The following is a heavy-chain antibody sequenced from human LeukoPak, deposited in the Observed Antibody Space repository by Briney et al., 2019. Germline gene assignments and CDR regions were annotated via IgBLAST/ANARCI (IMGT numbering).Heavy chain of an antibody. J-gene: IGHJ4*02. D-gene: IGHD2-2*01. CDR3: ARDPGYCSSTNCYYYFDY. Sequence: SETLSLTCTVSGGSISSYYWSWIRQPPGKGLEWIGYIYYSGSTNYNPSLKSRVTISVDTSKNQFSLKLSSVTAADTAVYYCARDPGYCSSTNCYYYFDYWGQGTLVTVSS. V-gene: IGHV4-59*01. CDR2: IYYSGST. CDR1: GGSISSYY.